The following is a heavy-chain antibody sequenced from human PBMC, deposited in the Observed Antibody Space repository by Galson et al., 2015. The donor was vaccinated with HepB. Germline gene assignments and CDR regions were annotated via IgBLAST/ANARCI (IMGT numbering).Heavy chain of an antibody. J-gene: IGHJ4*02. Sequence: SLRLSCAASGFTFSSYAMSWVRQAPGKGLEWVSAISGGGGSTYYADSVKGRFTISRDNSKNTLYLQMNSLRAEDTAVYYCAKSYYDSSGYFDYWGQGTLVTVSS. CDR2: ISGGGGST. V-gene: IGHV3-23*01. CDR1: GFTFSSYA. D-gene: IGHD3-22*01. CDR3: AKSYYDSSGYFDY.